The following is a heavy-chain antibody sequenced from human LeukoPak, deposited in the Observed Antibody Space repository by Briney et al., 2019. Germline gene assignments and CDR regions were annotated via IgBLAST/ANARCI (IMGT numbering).Heavy chain of an antibody. V-gene: IGHV5-51*01. Sequence: ASVKVSCKASGYTFTSYGISWVRQMPGKGLEWMGIIYPGVSDTRYSPSFQGQVTISADKSISTAYLQWSSLKASDTAVYYCARHESSYPLGYWGQGTLVTVSS. CDR3: ARHESSYPLGY. CDR2: IYPGVSDT. J-gene: IGHJ4*02. D-gene: IGHD1-26*01. CDR1: GYTFTSYG.